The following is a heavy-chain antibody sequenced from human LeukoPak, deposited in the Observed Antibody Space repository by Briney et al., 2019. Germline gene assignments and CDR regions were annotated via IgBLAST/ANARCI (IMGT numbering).Heavy chain of an antibody. CDR3: ARAPYTSGWYRGDNDY. CDR1: GFTFSSYS. Sequence: GGSLRLSCAASGFTFSSYSMNWVRQAPGKGLEWVSHISGSSGTRYYADSVKGRFTISRDNAKNSLYLQMNSLRAEDTAVYYCARAPYTSGWYRGDNDYWGQGTLVTVSS. D-gene: IGHD6-19*01. V-gene: IGHV3-48*01. J-gene: IGHJ4*02. CDR2: ISGSSGTR.